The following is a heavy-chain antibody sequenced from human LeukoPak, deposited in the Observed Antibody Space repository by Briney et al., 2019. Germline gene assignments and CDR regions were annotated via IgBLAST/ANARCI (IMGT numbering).Heavy chain of an antibody. D-gene: IGHD1-26*01. CDR3: ARVGSGDFDY. CDR2: IYYSGNT. Sequence: SETLSLTCTVSGVSISSYYWSWIRQPPWKGLEWIGYIYYSGNTNYNPSLKSRVTISIDTSKNQFSLKLNSVTAADTAVYYCARVGSGDFDYWGQGTLVTVSS. V-gene: IGHV4-59*08. J-gene: IGHJ4*02. CDR1: GVSISSYY.